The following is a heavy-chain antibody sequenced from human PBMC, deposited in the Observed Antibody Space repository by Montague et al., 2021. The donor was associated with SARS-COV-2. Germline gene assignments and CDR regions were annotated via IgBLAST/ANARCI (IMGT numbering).Heavy chain of an antibody. D-gene: IGHD3-10*01. CDR2: ISYDGSIK. V-gene: IGHV3-30*18. Sequence: SLRLSCAASGFTFNNFATHWVRQAPGKGLEWVAVISYDGSIKYYADSLRGRFTISRDSSQKTLYLQMNSLSGEDTAVYYCAKNRDIFWFGEGRDSMDVWGQGTTVIVSS. CDR3: AKNRDIFWFGEGRDSMDV. J-gene: IGHJ6*02. CDR1: GFTFNNFA.